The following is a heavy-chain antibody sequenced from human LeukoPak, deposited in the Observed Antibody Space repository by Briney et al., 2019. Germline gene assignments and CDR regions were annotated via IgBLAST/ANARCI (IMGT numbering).Heavy chain of an antibody. Sequence: SGRSLRLSCAASGFTFSSYPMHWVRQAPGKRLEWVAVISYDGSNRYYIDSVKGRFTISRDNSKNTLYLQMNSLRAEDTAVYYCARDLSGNSYFDYWGQGTLVTVSS. CDR2: ISYDGSNR. CDR1: GFTFSSYP. CDR3: ARDLSGNSYFDY. V-gene: IGHV3-30-3*01. J-gene: IGHJ4*02. D-gene: IGHD4-23*01.